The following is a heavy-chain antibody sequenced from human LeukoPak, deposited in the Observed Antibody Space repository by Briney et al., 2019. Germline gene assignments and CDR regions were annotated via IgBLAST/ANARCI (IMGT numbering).Heavy chain of an antibody. CDR1: GGSVSSGNYY. CDR2: IHTSGST. Sequence: SETLSLTCTVSGGSVSSGNYYWSWIRQPAGKGLEWIGRIHTSGSTNYNPSLKSRVTMSVDTSKNQFSLKLSSVTAADTAVYYCARDRYYYDSSGSPFDYWGQGTLVTVSS. CDR3: ARDRYYYDSSGSPFDY. V-gene: IGHV4-61*02. J-gene: IGHJ4*02. D-gene: IGHD3-22*01.